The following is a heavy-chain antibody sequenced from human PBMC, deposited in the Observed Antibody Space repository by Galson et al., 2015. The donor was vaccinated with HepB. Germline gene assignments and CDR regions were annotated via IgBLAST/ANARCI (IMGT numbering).Heavy chain of an antibody. CDR3: ARLEMATTGRDY. V-gene: IGHV4-4*07. CDR2: ICTSGST. CDR1: GGSISNYS. J-gene: IGHJ4*02. Sequence: LSLTCTVSGGSISNYSWSWIRQPAGKGLDWIGRICTSGSTNYNPFLKSRVTMSVDTSKNRFSLKVNSVTAADTAVYYCARLEMATTGRDYWGQGTRVTVSS. D-gene: IGHD5-24*01.